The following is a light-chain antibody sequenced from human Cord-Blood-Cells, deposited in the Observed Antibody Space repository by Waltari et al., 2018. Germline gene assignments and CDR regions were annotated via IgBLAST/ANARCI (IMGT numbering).Light chain of an antibody. Sequence: QAVLTQPYSLSASPGASASLTCTLRSGINVGTYRIYWYQQKPGSPPQYLLRYKSDSDQQQGSGVPSRFSGSKDASANAGILLISGLQSEDEADYYCMIWHSSAWVFGGGTKLTVL. CDR2: YKSDSDQ. J-gene: IGLJ3*02. CDR3: MIWHSSAWV. CDR1: SGINVGTYR. V-gene: IGLV5-45*02.